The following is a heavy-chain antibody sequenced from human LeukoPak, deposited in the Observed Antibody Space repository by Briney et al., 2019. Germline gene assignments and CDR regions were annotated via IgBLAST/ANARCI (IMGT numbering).Heavy chain of an antibody. Sequence: GGSLTLSCEASGFTFSGNWMSWVRQAPGKGLEWVASINPDGSQKLYVDSVKGRFTISRDNTKSSLYLQMNSLGAEDTAMYYCAKLLGTVTTYDSWGQGTRVTVSP. CDR1: GFTFSGNW. J-gene: IGHJ4*02. D-gene: IGHD2/OR15-2a*01. CDR2: INPDGSQK. CDR3: AKLLGTVTTYDS. V-gene: IGHV3-7*01.